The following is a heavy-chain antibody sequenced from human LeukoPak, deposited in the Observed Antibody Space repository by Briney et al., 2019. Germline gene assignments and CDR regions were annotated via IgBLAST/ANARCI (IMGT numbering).Heavy chain of an antibody. V-gene: IGHV1-46*01. CDR1: GYTFSSYY. CDR3: ARDQSVRLLQTSSTYFKHVFAI. CDR2: INPTGDST. D-gene: IGHD6-13*01. Sequence: ASVKVSCKASGYTFSSYYMHWVRQAPGQGLEWVGLINPTGDSTNYAQNFRGRVTMTRDTSTSTVYMDLSSLRFDDTAVYYCARDQSVRLLQTSSTYFKHVFAIWGQGSMVTVSS. J-gene: IGHJ3*02.